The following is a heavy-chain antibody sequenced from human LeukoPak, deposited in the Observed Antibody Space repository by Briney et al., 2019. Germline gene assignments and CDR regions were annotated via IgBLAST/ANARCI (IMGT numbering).Heavy chain of an antibody. D-gene: IGHD4-17*01. J-gene: IGHJ4*02. CDR1: GYTFGNYG. CDR3: ARDRYSTLTTVFDY. CDR2: ISAYNGNT. V-gene: IGHV1-18*01. Sequence: ASVKVSCKASGYTFGNYGISWVRQAPGQGLEWMGWISAYNGNTNYAQKLQGRVTMTTDTSTSTAYMELRSLTPDDTAVYYCARDRYSTLTTVFDYWGQGTLVTVSS.